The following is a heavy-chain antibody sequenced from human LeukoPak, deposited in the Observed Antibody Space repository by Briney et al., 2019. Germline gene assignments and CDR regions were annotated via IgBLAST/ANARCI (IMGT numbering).Heavy chain of an antibody. D-gene: IGHD6-19*01. CDR1: GGSISSSSYY. V-gene: IGHV4-39*01. Sequence: SETLSLTCTVSGGSISSSSYYWGWIRQPPGKGLEWIGSIYYSGSTYYNPSPKSRVTISVDTSKNQFSLKLSSVTAADTAVYYCAEAISSGWSFYFDYLGQGTLVTVSS. CDR3: AEAISSGWSFYFDY. CDR2: IYYSGST. J-gene: IGHJ4*02.